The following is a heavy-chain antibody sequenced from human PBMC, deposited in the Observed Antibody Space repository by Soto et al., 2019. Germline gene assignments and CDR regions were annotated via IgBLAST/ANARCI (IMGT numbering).Heavy chain of an antibody. CDR3: AREYSYGSVYFDY. CDR2: ISYDGSNK. CDR1: GFTFSSYA. Sequence: QVQLVESGGGVVQPGRSLRLSCAASGFTFSSYAMHWVRQAPGKGLEWVAVISYDGSNKYYADSVKGRFTISRDNSKNTLYQQMNSLRADDTAVYYCAREYSYGSVYFDYWGQGTLVTVSS. V-gene: IGHV3-30-3*01. J-gene: IGHJ4*02. D-gene: IGHD5-18*01.